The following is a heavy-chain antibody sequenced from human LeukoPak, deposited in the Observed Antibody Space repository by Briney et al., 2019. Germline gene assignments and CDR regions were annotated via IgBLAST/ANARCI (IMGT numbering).Heavy chain of an antibody. J-gene: IGHJ4*02. V-gene: IGHV3-23*01. CDR1: GFTFSSYA. CDR3: AKSGGSFGDYEVYFDY. D-gene: IGHD4-17*01. Sequence: PGGSLRLSCAASGFTFSSYAMSWVRQAPGKGLEWVSAISGSGGSTYYADSVKGRFTISRDNSKNTLYLQMNSLRAEDTAVYYCAKSGGSFGDYEVYFDYWGQGTLVTVSS. CDR2: ISGSGGST.